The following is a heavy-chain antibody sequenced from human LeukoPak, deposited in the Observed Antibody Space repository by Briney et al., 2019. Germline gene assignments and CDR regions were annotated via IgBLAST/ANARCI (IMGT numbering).Heavy chain of an antibody. CDR2: IYTSGST. J-gene: IGHJ6*02. CDR3: ARISRSYGTYYYYGMDV. D-gene: IGHD4-17*01. CDR1: GGSISSYY. V-gene: IGHV4-4*07. Sequence: PSETLSLTCTVSGGSISSYYWSWIRQPAGKGLEWIGRIYTSGSTNYNPSLKSRVTMSVDTSKNQFSLKLSSVTAADTAVYYCARISRSYGTYYYYGMDVWGQGTTVTVPS.